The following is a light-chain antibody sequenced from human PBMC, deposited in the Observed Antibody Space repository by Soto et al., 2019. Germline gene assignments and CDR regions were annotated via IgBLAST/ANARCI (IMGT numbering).Light chain of an antibody. J-gene: IGKJ5*01. Sequence: IVMTQSQATLSVSPGERATISCRASQSVSSRYLAWYQQKLGQPPRLLICGASSRATGIPDRFSGSGSGTDFTLTISRLEPEDFAVYYCQQYGTSPITFGQVTRLAIK. V-gene: IGKV3-20*01. CDR2: GAS. CDR1: QSVSSRY. CDR3: QQYGTSPIT.